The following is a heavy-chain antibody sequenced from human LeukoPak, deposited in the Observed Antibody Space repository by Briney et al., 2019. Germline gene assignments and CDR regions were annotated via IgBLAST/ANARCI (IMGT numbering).Heavy chain of an antibody. V-gene: IGHV3-30*18. D-gene: IGHD3-9*01. J-gene: IGHJ4*02. CDR3: AKVAGLLRYLDWLSDYFDY. Sequence: GRSLRLPCAASGFTFSSYGMHWVRQAPGKGLEWVAVISYDGSNKYYADSVKGRFTISRDNSKNTLYLQMNSLRAEDTAVYYCAKVAGLLRYLDWLSDYFDYWGQGTLVTVSS. CDR2: ISYDGSNK. CDR1: GFTFSSYG.